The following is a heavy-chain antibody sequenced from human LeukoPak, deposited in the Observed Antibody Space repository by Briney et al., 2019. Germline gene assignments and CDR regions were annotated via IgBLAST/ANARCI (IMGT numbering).Heavy chain of an antibody. Sequence: GASVKVSCKASGYTFTSYYMHWVRQAPGQGLEWMGIINPSGGSTSYAQKFQGGVTMTRDTSTSTVYMELSSLRSEDTAVYYCARAQLGRDWFDPWGQGTLVTVSS. CDR1: GYTFTSYY. D-gene: IGHD7-27*01. CDR3: ARAQLGRDWFDP. J-gene: IGHJ5*02. V-gene: IGHV1-46*01. CDR2: INPSGGST.